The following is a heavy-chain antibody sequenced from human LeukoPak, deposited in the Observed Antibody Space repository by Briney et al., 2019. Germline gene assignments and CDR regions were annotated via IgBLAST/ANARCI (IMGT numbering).Heavy chain of an antibody. CDR2: INHSGST. D-gene: IGHD1-26*01. Sequence: PSETLSLTCAVYGGSFSGYYWSWIRQPPGKGLEWIGEINHSGSTNYIPPLKSRVTISENTSKNHYSLKLSSVTAADTAVYYCARWEGGSYYDFDYWGQGTLVTVSS. V-gene: IGHV4-34*01. CDR3: ARWEGGSYYDFDY. CDR1: GGSFSGYY. J-gene: IGHJ4*02.